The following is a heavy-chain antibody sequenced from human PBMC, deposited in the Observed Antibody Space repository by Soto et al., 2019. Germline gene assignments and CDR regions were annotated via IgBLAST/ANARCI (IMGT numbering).Heavy chain of an antibody. V-gene: IGHV4-34*01. Sequence: SETLSLTCTVSGGSISSYYWSWIRQPPGKGLEWIGEINHSGSTNYNPSLKSRVTISVDTSKNQFSLKLSSVTAADTAVYYCARDRYGYLDAFDIWGQGTMVTVSS. CDR3: ARDRYGYLDAFDI. CDR2: INHSGST. D-gene: IGHD5-18*01. J-gene: IGHJ3*02. CDR1: GGSISSYY.